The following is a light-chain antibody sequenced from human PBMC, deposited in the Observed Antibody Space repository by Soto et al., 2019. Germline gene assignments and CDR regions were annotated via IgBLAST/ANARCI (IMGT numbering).Light chain of an antibody. V-gene: IGKV3-20*01. CDR2: GAS. Sequence: EILLTQSPATLSLSPGERATLSCRASQSVSSSYLAWYQQKPGQAPRLLIYGASSRANGIPDRFSGSGSGTDFTLTISRLEPEDFALYYCQQYGSSHPLSFGGGTKVDIK. J-gene: IGKJ4*01. CDR3: QQYGSSHPLS. CDR1: QSVSSSY.